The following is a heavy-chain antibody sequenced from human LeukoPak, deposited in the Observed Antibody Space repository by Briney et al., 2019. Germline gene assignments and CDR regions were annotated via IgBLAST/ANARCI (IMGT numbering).Heavy chain of an antibody. CDR1: GFTVSSNY. Sequence: RPGGSLRLSCAASGFTVSSNYMSWVRQAPGKGLEWVSVIYSGGSTYYADSVKGRFTISRDNSKNTLYLQMNSLRAEDTAVYYCARGDTYYYDSSGYSGDYWGQGTLVTVSS. J-gene: IGHJ4*02. D-gene: IGHD3-22*01. CDR3: ARGDTYYYDSSGYSGDY. V-gene: IGHV3-66*01. CDR2: IYSGGST.